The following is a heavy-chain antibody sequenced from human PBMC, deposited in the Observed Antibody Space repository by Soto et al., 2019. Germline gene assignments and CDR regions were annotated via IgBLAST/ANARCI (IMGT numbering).Heavy chain of an antibody. D-gene: IGHD1-1*01. V-gene: IGHV3-33*01. CDR2: IWHDGSQK. CDR3: ASWLEPSSYYGMDA. CDR1: GLTFRNYG. Sequence: QVQLVESGGGVVQAGRSLRLSCAASGLTFRNYGMHWVRQAPGKGLEWVAIIWHDGSQKYYADSVKGRFSISRDNSKNTLYLQMTGPRAEDTAGYYCASWLEPSSYYGMDAWGQGTTVTVSS. J-gene: IGHJ6*02.